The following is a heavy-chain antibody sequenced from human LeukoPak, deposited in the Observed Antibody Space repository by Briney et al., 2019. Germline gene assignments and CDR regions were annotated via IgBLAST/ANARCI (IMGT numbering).Heavy chain of an antibody. V-gene: IGHV1-46*01. J-gene: IGHJ5*02. Sequence: ASVKVSCKASGYTFTSYYMHWVRQAPGQGLEWMGIINPSGGSTSYAQKFQGRVTMSRDTSTSTVYMELSSLRSEDTAVYYCARDSTMVRGVDSWFDPWGQGTLVTVSS. CDR3: ARDSTMVRGVDSWFDP. CDR1: GYTFTSYY. D-gene: IGHD3-10*01. CDR2: INPSGGST.